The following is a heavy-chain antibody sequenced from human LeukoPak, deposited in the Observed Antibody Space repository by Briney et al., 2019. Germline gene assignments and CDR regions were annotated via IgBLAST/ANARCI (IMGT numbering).Heavy chain of an antibody. Sequence: ASVKVSCKASGYTFTGYYMHWVRQAPGQGLEWMGWINPNSGGTNYAQKFQGRVTMTRDTSISTAYMELSRLRSDDTAVYYCAREGRGLVVPAPFDPWGQGTLVTVSS. V-gene: IGHV1-2*02. J-gene: IGHJ5*02. D-gene: IGHD2-2*01. CDR1: GYTFTGYY. CDR3: AREGRGLVVPAPFDP. CDR2: INPNSGGT.